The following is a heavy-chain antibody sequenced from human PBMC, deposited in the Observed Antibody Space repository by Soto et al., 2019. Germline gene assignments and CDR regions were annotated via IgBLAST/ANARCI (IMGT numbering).Heavy chain of an antibody. CDR1: GYSFTSYW. D-gene: IGHD2-2*01. Sequence: PGESLKISCKGSGYSFTSYWIGWVRQMPGKGLEWMGIIYPGDSDTRYSPSFQGQVTISADKSISTAYLQWSSLKASDTAMYYCARHYCSSTSCYPVYYYYLGMDVWGQGTTVTVSS. CDR3: ARHYCSSTSCYPVYYYYLGMDV. CDR2: IYPGDSDT. V-gene: IGHV5-51*01. J-gene: IGHJ6*02.